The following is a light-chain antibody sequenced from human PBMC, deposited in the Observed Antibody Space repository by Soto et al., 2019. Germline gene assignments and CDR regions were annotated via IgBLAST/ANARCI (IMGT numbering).Light chain of an antibody. J-gene: IGKJ1*01. CDR2: DAS. CDR1: QTVSRY. CDR3: QQRSNWPKT. V-gene: IGKV3-11*01. Sequence: EILLTQSPATLPVSPGERATLSCRASQTVSRYLAWYQQKPGQAPRLLIYDASNRATGIPARFSGSGSGTDFTLTISSLEPEDFAVYYCQQRSNWPKTFGQGTKVDIK.